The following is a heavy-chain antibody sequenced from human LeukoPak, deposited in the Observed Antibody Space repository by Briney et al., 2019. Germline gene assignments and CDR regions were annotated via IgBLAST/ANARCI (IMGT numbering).Heavy chain of an antibody. CDR3: ARDRGADDIVVVPAAFSS. J-gene: IGHJ4*02. V-gene: IGHV3-21*01. CDR1: GLTFSSYS. D-gene: IGHD2-2*01. Sequence: PGGSLRLSCAASGLTFSSYSMNWVRQAPGKGLEWVSSISSSSSYIYYADSVKGRFTISRDNAKNSLYLQMNSLRAEDTAVYYCARDRGADDIVVVPAAFSSRGQGTLVTVSS. CDR2: ISSSSSYI.